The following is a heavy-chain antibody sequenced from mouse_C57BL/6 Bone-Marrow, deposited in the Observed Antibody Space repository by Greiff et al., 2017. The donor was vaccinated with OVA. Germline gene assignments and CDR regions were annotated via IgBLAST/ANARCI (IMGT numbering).Heavy chain of an antibody. CDR1: GYTFTDYE. J-gene: IGHJ4*01. D-gene: IGHD2-5*01. CDR3: TRGYRNYYAMDY. CDR2: IDPETGGT. Sequence: QVHVKQSGAELVRPGASVTLSCKASGYTFTDYEMHWVKQTPVHGLEWIGAIDPETGGTAYNQKFNGKAILTADKSSSTAYMELRSLTSEDSAVYYCTRGYRNYYAMDYWGQGTSVTVSS. V-gene: IGHV1-15*01.